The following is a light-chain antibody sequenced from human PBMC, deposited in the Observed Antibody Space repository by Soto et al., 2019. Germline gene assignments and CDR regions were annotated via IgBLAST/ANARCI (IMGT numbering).Light chain of an antibody. Sequence: DIQMTQSPSTLSASVGDRVTITCRASQSISSWLAWYQQKPGKAPNLLIYKAFSLESGVPSRFSGSGSGTEFTLTICSLQPDDFSTYYCQQYNTYQYTFGQGTKLEIK. J-gene: IGKJ2*01. CDR3: QQYNTYQYT. V-gene: IGKV1-5*03. CDR1: QSISSW. CDR2: KAF.